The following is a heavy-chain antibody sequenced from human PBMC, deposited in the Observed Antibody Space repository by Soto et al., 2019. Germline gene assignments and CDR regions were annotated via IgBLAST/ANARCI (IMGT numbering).Heavy chain of an antibody. D-gene: IGHD5-18*01. CDR2: INHSGST. J-gene: IGHJ6*02. V-gene: IGHV4-34*01. CDR1: GGSFSGYY. CDR3: ARGGYSYGYYYYYGMDV. Sequence: PSDTLSLTCAVYGGSFSGYYWGWIRQPPGKGLEWIGEINHSGSTNYNPSLKSRVTISVDTSKNQFSLKLSSVTAADTAVYYCARGGYSYGYYYYYGMDVWGQGTTVTVSS.